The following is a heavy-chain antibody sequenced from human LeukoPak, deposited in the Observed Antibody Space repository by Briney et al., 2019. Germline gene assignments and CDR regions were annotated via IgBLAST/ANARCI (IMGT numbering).Heavy chain of an antibody. Sequence: GGSLRLSCAVSGFTFSSYEMNWVRQAPGEGLEWVSYISSSGTYIYYADSVKGRLTISRDNAKNSLYLQMNSLRAEDTGVYYCARGRGVVATTTQGDWGQGTLVTVSS. CDR1: GFTFSSYE. V-gene: IGHV3-48*03. CDR3: ARGRGVVATTTQGD. D-gene: IGHD1-26*01. J-gene: IGHJ4*02. CDR2: ISSSGTYI.